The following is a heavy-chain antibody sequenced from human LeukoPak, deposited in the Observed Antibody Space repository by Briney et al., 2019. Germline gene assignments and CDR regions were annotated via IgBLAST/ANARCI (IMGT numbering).Heavy chain of an antibody. CDR1: CGSISSGGYY. CDR3: ARAPGRFGELDY. V-gene: IGHV4-31*03. D-gene: IGHD3-10*01. Sequence: SQTLSLTCTVSCGSISSGGYYWSWIRQHPGNGLEWIGYIYYSGSTYYNPSLKSRVTISVDTSKNQFSLKLSSVTAADTAVYYCARAPGRFGELDYWGQGTLVTVSS. J-gene: IGHJ4*02. CDR2: IYYSGST.